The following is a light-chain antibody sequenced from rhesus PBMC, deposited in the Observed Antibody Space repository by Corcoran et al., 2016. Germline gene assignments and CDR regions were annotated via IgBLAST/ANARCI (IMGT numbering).Light chain of an antibody. CDR1: QSVSSY. V-gene: IGKV3-10*01. Sequence: QVILTQSPATLSLSPGERATLSCRASQSVSSYLAWYQQKPGQAPWLLLYGASSRATGIPYRFSGSGSWTDFTLTFNSREPEDVGVYHCYQHSSGYSFGQGTKVEIK. J-gene: IGKJ2*01. CDR2: GAS. CDR3: YQHSSGYS.